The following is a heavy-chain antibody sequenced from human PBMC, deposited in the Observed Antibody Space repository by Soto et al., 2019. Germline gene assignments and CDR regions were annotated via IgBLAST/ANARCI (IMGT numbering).Heavy chain of an antibody. D-gene: IGHD3-22*01. J-gene: IGHJ4*02. V-gene: IGHV4-59*01. Sequence: TSETLSLTCTVSGGSISSYYWSWIRQPPGKGLEWIGYIYYSGSTNFNPSLKSRVTISVDTSKNQFSLKLGSVTAADTAVYYCARAAYYYDTRPFDYWGQGTLVTVSS. CDR2: IYYSGST. CDR1: GGSISSYY. CDR3: ARAAYYYDTRPFDY.